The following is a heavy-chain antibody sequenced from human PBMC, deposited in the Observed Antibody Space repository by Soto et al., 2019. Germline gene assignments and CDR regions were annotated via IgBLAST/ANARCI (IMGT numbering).Heavy chain of an antibody. Sequence: PSETLSLTCVVYGGSFSGRFWSWIRQPPGKGLEWIGESNHSGRANYSPSLRSRVTISVDTSKNQFSLKLTSVTAADTAVYYCAGWAVGIMIFGVPKDYWSQGTQVTVSS. D-gene: IGHD3-3*01. CDR3: AGWAVGIMIFGVPKDY. CDR2: SNHSGRA. CDR1: GGSFSGRF. J-gene: IGHJ4*02. V-gene: IGHV4-34*01.